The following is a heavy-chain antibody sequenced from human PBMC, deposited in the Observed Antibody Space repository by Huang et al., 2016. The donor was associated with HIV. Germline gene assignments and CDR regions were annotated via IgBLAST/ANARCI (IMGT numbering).Heavy chain of an antibody. J-gene: IGHJ6*02. CDR1: GFTFSDHY. Sequence: EVQLVESGGGLVQPGGSLRRSCAASGFTFSDHYMDWVRQAPGKGREWVVRSRNKVRSYTTEYAASVKGRFTISRDDSETSLYLQMNSLRTEDSAVYYCTGALASDTGMDVWGQGTTVTVSS. V-gene: IGHV3-72*01. CDR3: TGALASDTGMDV. D-gene: IGHD6-19*01. CDR2: SRNKVRSYTT.